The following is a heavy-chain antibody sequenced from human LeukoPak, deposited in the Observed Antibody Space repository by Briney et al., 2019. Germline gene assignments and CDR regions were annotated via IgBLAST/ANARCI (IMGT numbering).Heavy chain of an antibody. CDR2: IIASSGAT. D-gene: IGHD5-12*01. J-gene: IGHJ4*01. CDR1: GFSFNNYA. Sequence: QPGGSLRLSCAASGFSFNNYAMNWVRQAPGRGLEWVSIIIASSGATVYADSVKGRFTISRDISKNTLYLQMNNLRVEDTAVYYCVKGAYDYIEVAYFDFWGQGILVTVSS. V-gene: IGHV3-23*01. CDR3: VKGAYDYIEVAYFDF.